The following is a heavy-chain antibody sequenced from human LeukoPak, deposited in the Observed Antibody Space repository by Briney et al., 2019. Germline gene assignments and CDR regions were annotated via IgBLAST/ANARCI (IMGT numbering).Heavy chain of an antibody. D-gene: IGHD3-16*01. V-gene: IGHV4-59*04. J-gene: IGHJ3*02. Sequence: SETLSLTCTVSGGSISSYYWSWIRQPPGKGLEWIGSIYYSGSTYYNPSLKSRVTMSVDTSKNQFSLKLSSVTAVDTAVYYCARNSLGLWAFDIWGQGTMVTVSS. CDR1: GGSISSYY. CDR2: IYYSGST. CDR3: ARNSLGLWAFDI.